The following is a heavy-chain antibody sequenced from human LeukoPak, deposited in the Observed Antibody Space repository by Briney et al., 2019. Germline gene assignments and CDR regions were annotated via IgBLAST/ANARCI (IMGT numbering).Heavy chain of an antibody. J-gene: IGHJ4*02. CDR3: AKGQFTGKRVHYYFDY. CDR1: GFTFSSYA. Sequence: PGGSLRLSCAASGFTFSSYAMTWVRQAPGKGLEWVSGMSGSGGSTYYADSVKGRFTISRDNSKNTLSVQMNSLRAEDTAVCYCAKGQFTGKRVHYYFDYWGQGTLVTVSS. D-gene: IGHD4-11*01. V-gene: IGHV3-23*01. CDR2: MSGSGGST.